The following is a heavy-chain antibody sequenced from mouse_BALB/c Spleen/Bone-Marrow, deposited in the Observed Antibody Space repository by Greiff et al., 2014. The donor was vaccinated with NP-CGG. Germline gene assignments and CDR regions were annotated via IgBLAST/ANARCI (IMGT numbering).Heavy chain of an antibody. CDR2: ILPGSGST. J-gene: IGHJ2*01. CDR3: ARRLLYYFDY. D-gene: IGHD1-2*01. V-gene: IGHV1-9*01. CDR1: GYTFSTYW. Sequence: VKLQESGAELMKPGASVKISCKATGYTFSTYWIEWVKQRPGHGLEWIGEILPGSGSTNYNEKFKGKATFTADTSSNTAYMQPSSLTSEDSAVYYCARRLLYYFDYWGQGTTLTVSS.